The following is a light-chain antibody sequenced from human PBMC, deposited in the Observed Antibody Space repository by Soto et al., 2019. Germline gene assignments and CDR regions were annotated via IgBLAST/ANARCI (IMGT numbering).Light chain of an antibody. J-gene: IGKJ1*01. CDR2: GGS. V-gene: IGKV3-20*01. Sequence: ELVLTQSPGTLSLSPGDRATLSCRGSQSVSITYLAWYQQKPGQAPRLLIYGGSSRATGIPDRFSGSGSGTDFTLIISRLEPEDFAVYYCQQYDTSPWTFGQGTKVDIK. CDR1: QSVSITY. CDR3: QQYDTSPWT.